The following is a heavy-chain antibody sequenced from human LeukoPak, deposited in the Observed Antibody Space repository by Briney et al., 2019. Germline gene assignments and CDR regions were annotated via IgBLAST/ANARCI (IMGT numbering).Heavy chain of an antibody. CDR2: IYTTGST. CDR3: ARQGYTASYYFLDF. Sequence: PSDTLSLTCDVSGGSISSYYWGWVRQPAGKGLEWLGRIYTTGSTHFNPALRSRLTMSVDTSKNQFSLKLTSVTAADTAVYFCARQGYTASYYFLDFWSQGTLVSVSS. J-gene: IGHJ4*02. D-gene: IGHD1-26*01. CDR1: GGSISSYY. V-gene: IGHV4-4*07.